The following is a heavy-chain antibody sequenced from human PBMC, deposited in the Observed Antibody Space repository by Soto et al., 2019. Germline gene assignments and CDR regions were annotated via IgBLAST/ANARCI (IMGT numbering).Heavy chain of an antibody. V-gene: IGHV1-69*13. D-gene: IGHD6-19*01. Sequence: ASVKVSCKASGGTFSSYAISWVRQAPGQGLEWMGGIIPIFGTANYAQKFQGRVTITADESTSTAYMELSSLRSEDTAVYYCARVSSSGWPYYYYYYGMDVWGQGTTVTVSS. CDR2: IIPIFGTA. CDR3: ARVSSSGWPYYYYYYGMDV. J-gene: IGHJ6*02. CDR1: GGTFSSYA.